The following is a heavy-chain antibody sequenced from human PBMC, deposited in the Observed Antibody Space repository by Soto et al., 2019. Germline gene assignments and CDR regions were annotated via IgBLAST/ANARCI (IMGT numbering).Heavy chain of an antibody. CDR1: GHSIISGFYY. CDR3: ARYGYSYSERFSDY. J-gene: IGHJ4*02. V-gene: IGHV4-38-2*01. Sequence: LSLTCAASGHSIISGFYYWGWVRQPPGKGLEWIGSIYHTEITYYNPSLKSRVTMSVDTSKNQLSLKLSSMTAADTAVYFCARYGYSYSERFSDYWDQGPRVTVSS. D-gene: IGHD5-18*01. CDR2: IYHTEIT.